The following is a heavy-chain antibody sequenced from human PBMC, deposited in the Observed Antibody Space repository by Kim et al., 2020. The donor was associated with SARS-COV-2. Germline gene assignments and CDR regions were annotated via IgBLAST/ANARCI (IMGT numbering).Heavy chain of an antibody. CDR1: GGSFSGYY. CDR3: ARRGVKTTVTYFYYYGMDV. CDR2: INHSGST. V-gene: IGHV4-34*01. Sequence: SETLSLTCAVYGGSFSGYYWSWIRQPPGKGLEWIGEINHSGSTNYNPSLKSRVTISVDTSKNQFSLKLSSVTAADTAVYYCARRGVKTTVTYFYYYGMDVWGQGTTVTVSS. J-gene: IGHJ6*02. D-gene: IGHD4-17*01.